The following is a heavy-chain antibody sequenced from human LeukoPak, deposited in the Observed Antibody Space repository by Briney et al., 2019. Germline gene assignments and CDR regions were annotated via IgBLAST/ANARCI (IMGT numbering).Heavy chain of an antibody. CDR2: IYYSGST. V-gene: IGHV4-30-4*01. Sequence: PSETLSLTCTVSGGSISSGDYYWSWIRQPPGKGLEWIGYIYYSGSTYYNPSLKSRVTISVDTFKNQFSLKLSSVTAADTAVYYCASTTRDGYNLIYWGQGTLVTVSS. CDR3: ASTTRDGYNLIY. J-gene: IGHJ4*02. CDR1: GGSISSGDYY. D-gene: IGHD5-24*01.